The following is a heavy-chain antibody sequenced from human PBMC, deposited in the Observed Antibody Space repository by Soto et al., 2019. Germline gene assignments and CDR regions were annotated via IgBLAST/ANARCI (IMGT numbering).Heavy chain of an antibody. CDR1: GYSFTSYW. D-gene: IGHD2-21*01. J-gene: IGHJ6*02. V-gene: IGHV5-51*01. CDR2: IYPGDSDI. Sequence: GESLKISCKGSGYSFTSYWIGWVRQMPGKGLEWMGIIYPGDSDIRYSPSFQGQVTISAGKSISTAYLQWSGLKASETTIYYSERQLPYGGNCYYGMDVWGQGTTVNVSS. CDR3: ERQLPYGGNCYYGMDV.